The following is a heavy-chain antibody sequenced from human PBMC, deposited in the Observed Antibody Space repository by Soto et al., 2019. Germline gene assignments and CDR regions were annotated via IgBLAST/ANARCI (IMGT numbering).Heavy chain of an antibody. Sequence: PSETLSLTCTVSDDSSSNYKWSWIRQPPGRRLEWIGYIDSNGGTSYNPSLQSRVTISIDTSTKQFFLKLSSVTAADTAVYYCARRYGGTFDYWGQGTLVTVS. CDR2: IDSNGGT. V-gene: IGHV4-59*08. CDR1: DDSSSNYK. J-gene: IGHJ4*02. CDR3: ARRYGGTFDY. D-gene: IGHD2-15*01.